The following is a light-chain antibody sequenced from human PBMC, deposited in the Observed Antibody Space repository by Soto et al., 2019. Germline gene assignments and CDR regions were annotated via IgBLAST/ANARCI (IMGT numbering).Light chain of an antibody. J-gene: IGKJ4*01. Sequence: DIVMTQSPDSLAVSLGERATINCKSSQSVSTRLAWYQHKPGQAPRLLISGASTGATGIPPRFSGSGSGTDFTLTVNSLQSEDFAVYYCQHYVTWPLTFGGGTKVDIK. CDR1: QSVSTR. V-gene: IGKV3-15*01. CDR3: QHYVTWPLT. CDR2: GAS.